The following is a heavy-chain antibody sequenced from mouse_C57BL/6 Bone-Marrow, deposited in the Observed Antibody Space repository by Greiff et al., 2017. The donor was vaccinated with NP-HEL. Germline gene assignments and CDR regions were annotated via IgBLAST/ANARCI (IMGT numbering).Heavy chain of an antibody. CDR2: IDPETGGT. V-gene: IGHV1-15*01. Sequence: QVQLQQSGAELVRPGASVTLSCKASGYTFTDYEMHWVKQTPVHGLEWIGAIDPETGGTAYNQKFKGKAILTADKSSSTAYMELRSLTSEDSAVYYCTRLFGDSSGPAWFAYWGQGTLVTVSA. J-gene: IGHJ3*01. D-gene: IGHD3-2*02. CDR1: GYTFTDYE. CDR3: TRLFGDSSGPAWFAY.